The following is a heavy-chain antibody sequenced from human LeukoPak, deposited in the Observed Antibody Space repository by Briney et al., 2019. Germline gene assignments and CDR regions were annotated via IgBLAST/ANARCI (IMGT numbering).Heavy chain of an antibody. CDR3: ATVSEY. CDR1: GFTFNYFW. CDR2: INNDGTAT. V-gene: IGHV3-74*01. Sequence: PGGSLTLSCAASGFTFNYFWMHWVRQVPGKGLVWVAGINNDGTATYYADSVKGRSTISRDNAKNTVYLQMNGLRAEDSTVYYCATVSEYWGQGTLVTVSS. J-gene: IGHJ4*02.